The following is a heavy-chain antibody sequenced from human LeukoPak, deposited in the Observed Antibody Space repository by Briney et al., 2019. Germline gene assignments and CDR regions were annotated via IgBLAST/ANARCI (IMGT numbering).Heavy chain of an antibody. CDR2: IYYSGST. J-gene: IGHJ4*02. CDR1: GGSISSYY. CDR3: ARGGWNKFDY. D-gene: IGHD3-22*01. V-gene: IGHV4-59*12. Sequence: SETLSLTCTVSGGSISSYYWSWIRQPPGKGLEWIGYIYYSGSTNYNPSLKSRVTMSVDTSKNQFSLKLSSVTAADTAVYYCARGGWNKFDYWGQGTLVTVSS.